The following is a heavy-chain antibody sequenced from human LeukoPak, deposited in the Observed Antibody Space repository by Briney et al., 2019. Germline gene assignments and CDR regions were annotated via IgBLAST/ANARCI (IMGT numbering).Heavy chain of an antibody. J-gene: IGHJ6*03. Sequence: GGSLRLSCAVSGFTFSTYSMNWVRQAPGKGLEWGSSITSRSSYIYYADSVRGRFTISRDDARNSRYLQMKRLRSEDTAVYYCSRARATSSWVYSSMDVWGKGTTVTVSS. CDR3: SRARATSSWVYSSMDV. CDR2: ITSRSSYI. D-gene: IGHD6-13*01. V-gene: IGHV3-21*01. CDR1: GFTFSTYS.